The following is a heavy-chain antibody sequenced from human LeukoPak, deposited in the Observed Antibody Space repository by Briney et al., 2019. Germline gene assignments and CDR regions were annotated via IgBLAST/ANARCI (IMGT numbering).Heavy chain of an antibody. CDR3: ARDRSLEGWYYAFDI. D-gene: IGHD2-15*01. CDR1: GGSISSGSYY. CDR2: IYTSGST. Sequence: PSETLSLTCTVSGGSISSGSYYWSWIRQPAGKGLEWIGRIYTSGSTNYNPSLKSRVTISVDTSKNQFSLKLSSVTAADTAVYYCARDRSLEGWYYAFDIWGQGTMVTVSS. J-gene: IGHJ3*02. V-gene: IGHV4-61*02.